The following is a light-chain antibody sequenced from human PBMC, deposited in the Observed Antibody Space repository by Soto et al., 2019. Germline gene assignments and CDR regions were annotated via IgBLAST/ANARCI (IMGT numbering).Light chain of an antibody. CDR3: QQYNDWPLT. Sequence: EIVLTQSPATLSVSPGARVTLSCRASQSVSDTLSWYQQKPGQAPRLLIYGPSIRATDIPARCSGSGSGTEFSLTISSLQYADFAVYYCQQYNDWPLTFGGGTKVEIK. V-gene: IGKV3D-15*01. J-gene: IGKJ4*01. CDR2: GPS. CDR1: QSVSDT.